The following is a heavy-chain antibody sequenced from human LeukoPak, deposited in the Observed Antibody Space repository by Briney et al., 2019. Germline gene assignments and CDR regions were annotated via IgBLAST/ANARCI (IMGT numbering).Heavy chain of an antibody. V-gene: IGHV3-48*03. J-gene: IGHJ4*02. CDR1: GFSFSSYE. Sequence: HPGGSLRLSCAASGFSFSSYEMNWVRQAPGKGLEWVSYISSSGSTKEYADSVKGRFTISRDNAKNSLYLQMNNLRVEDTAVYYCARGSTGNFDYWGQGTLVTVSS. D-gene: IGHD5/OR15-5a*01. CDR2: ISSSGSTK. CDR3: ARGSTGNFDY.